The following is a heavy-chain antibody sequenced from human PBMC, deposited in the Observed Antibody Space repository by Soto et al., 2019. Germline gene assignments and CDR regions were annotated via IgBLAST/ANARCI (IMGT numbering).Heavy chain of an antibody. D-gene: IGHD2-8*01. Sequence: QLQLQESGSGLVKPSQTLSLTCAVSGGSISSGDYSWSWIRQPPGKGLEWIGYIYHSGSAYYNPSLKSRVTMSVDRSKNQFSLKLSSVTAADTAVYYCARGKWSSPEDYWGQGTLVTVSS. CDR2: IYHSGSA. CDR1: GGSISSGDYS. CDR3: ARGKWSSPEDY. J-gene: IGHJ4*02. V-gene: IGHV4-30-2*01.